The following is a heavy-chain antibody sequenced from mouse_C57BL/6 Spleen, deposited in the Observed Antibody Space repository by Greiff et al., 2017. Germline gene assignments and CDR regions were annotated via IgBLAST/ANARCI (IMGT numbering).Heavy chain of an antibody. D-gene: IGHD3-2*02. CDR1: GYAFSSSW. J-gene: IGHJ4*01. CDR3: ARQLRLLRNAKDY. CDR2: IYPGDGDT. V-gene: IGHV1-82*01. Sequence: QVQLKQSGPELVKPGASVKISCKASGYAFSSSWMNWVKQRPGKGLEWIGRIYPGDGDTNYNGKFKGKATLTADKSSSTAYMQLSSLTSEDSAVYFCARQLRLLRNAKDYWGQGTSVTVSS.